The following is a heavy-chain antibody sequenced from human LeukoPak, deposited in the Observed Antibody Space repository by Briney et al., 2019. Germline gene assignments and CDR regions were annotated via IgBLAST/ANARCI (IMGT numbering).Heavy chain of an antibody. CDR2: IIPIFGTP. V-gene: IGHV1-69*06. CDR3: ARGDYYDSSGLFDD. Sequence: ASVKVSCKASGGTFSRYAISWVRQAPGQGLEWTGRIIPIFGTPNYAQKFQGRVTISADKSTNTAYMEVTSLRSEYTAVYYCARGDYYDSSGLFDDWGKGTLVTVSS. J-gene: IGHJ4*02. D-gene: IGHD3-22*01. CDR1: GGTFSRYA.